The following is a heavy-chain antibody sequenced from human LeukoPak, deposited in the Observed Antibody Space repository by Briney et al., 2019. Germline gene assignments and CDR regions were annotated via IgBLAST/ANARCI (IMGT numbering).Heavy chain of an antibody. CDR2: ISSSGGDT. CDR3: AKGRGSSETYYFDY. V-gene: IGHV3-23*01. J-gene: IGHJ4*02. D-gene: IGHD6-6*01. Sequence: GGSLRLSCAASGFTFSNYGMTWVRQAPGKGLEWVSVISSSGGDTYYADSVKGRFTISRDNPKSTLYLQLNSLRAEDTAVYYCAKGRGSSETYYFDYWGQGTLVAVSS. CDR1: GFTFSNYG.